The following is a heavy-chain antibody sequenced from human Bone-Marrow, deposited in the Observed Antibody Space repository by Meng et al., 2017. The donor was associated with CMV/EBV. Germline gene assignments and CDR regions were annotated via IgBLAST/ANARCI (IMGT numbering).Heavy chain of an antibody. CDR1: GGTFSSYA. CDR3: ARDLIVVVPAAISPDYYGMDV. V-gene: IGHV1-69*06. CDR2: IIPIFGTA. D-gene: IGHD2-2*01. Sequence: SVKVSCKASGGTFSSYAISWVRQAPGQGLEWMGGIIPIFGTANYAQKFQGRVTITADKSTSTAYMELSSLRSEDTAVYYCARDLIVVVPAAISPDYYGMDVWGQGTTVTVSS. J-gene: IGHJ6*02.